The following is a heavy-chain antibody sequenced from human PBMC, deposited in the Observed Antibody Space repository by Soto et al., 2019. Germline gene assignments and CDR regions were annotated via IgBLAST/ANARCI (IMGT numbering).Heavy chain of an antibody. D-gene: IGHD2-21*02. CDR1: GYSFSSYS. J-gene: IGHJ4*02. Sequence: GESLKISCKGSGYSFSSYSITWVRQTTGEGLEWMGRIDPSASYTDYSPSFQGHVTISADKSINTAYLQWNSLKASDTAMYFCARQSAYCGVDCYSADYWGQGTLVTVSS. CDR2: IDPSASYT. V-gene: IGHV5-10-1*01. CDR3: ARQSAYCGVDCYSADY.